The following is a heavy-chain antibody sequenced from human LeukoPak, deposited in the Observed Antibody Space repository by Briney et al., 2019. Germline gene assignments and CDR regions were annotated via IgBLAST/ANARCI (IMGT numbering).Heavy chain of an antibody. Sequence: GGSLRLSCAASGFTFSSYWMHWVRQAPGKGLVWVSRIKSDGSSIRYADSVKGRFTISRDNARTTLFLQMNSLRAEDTAVYYCASGSFCTNGVCYKGFDYWGQGTLVSVSS. CDR2: IKSDGSSI. CDR1: GFTFSSYW. D-gene: IGHD2-8*01. V-gene: IGHV3-74*01. J-gene: IGHJ4*02. CDR3: ASGSFCTNGVCYKGFDY.